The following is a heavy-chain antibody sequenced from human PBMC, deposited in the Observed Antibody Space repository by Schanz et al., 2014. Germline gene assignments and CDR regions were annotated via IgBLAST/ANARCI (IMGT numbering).Heavy chain of an antibody. D-gene: IGHD6-13*01. V-gene: IGHV3-21*04. CDR3: AREEGGDIAAAGPKHYYYGMDV. CDR2: ISSSGSYI. CDR1: GFTISSYS. Sequence: EVHLVESGGGLVKRGGSLRLSCAASGFTISSYSMNWVRQAPGKGLEWVSSISSSGSYIHYADSVKGRFTISRDNAKNTLYLQMNSLRAEDTAVYYCAREEGGDIAAAGPKHYYYGMDVWGQGTTVTVSS. J-gene: IGHJ6*02.